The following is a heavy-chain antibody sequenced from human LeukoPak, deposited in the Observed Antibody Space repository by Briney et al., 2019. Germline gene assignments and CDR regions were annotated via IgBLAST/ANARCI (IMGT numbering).Heavy chain of an antibody. V-gene: IGHV4-59*01. J-gene: IGHJ5*02. CDR2: IYYSGST. CDR1: GGSISSYY. D-gene: IGHD3-16*02. Sequence: SETLSLTCTVSGGSISSYYWSWIRQPPGKGLEWIGYIYYSGSTNYNPSLKSRVTISVDTSKNQFSLKLSSVTAADTAVYYGARGDYDYVWGSYRPYNWLDPWGQGTLVTVSS. CDR3: ARGDYDYVWGSYRPYNWLDP.